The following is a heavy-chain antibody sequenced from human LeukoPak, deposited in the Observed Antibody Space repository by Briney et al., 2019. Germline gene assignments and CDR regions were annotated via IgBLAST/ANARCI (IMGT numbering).Heavy chain of an antibody. V-gene: IGHV4-59*12. D-gene: IGHD6-6*01. CDR3: ARALVSTSPYFDY. J-gene: IGHJ4*02. CDR2: IYYSGST. Sequence: SETLSLTCTVSGGSISSYYWSWIRQPPGKGLEWIGYIYYSGSTNYNPSLKSRVTISVDTSKNQFSLKLSSVTAADTAVYYCARALVSTSPYFDYWGQGTLVTVSS. CDR1: GGSISSYY.